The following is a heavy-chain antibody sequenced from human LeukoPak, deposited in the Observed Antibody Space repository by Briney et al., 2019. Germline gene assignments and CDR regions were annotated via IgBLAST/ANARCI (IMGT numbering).Heavy chain of an antibody. CDR1: GFTFSSYS. Sequence: GGSLRLSCAASGFTFSSYSMNWVRQAPGKGLEWVSILHIGNGTDYADSVKGRFTISRDNSKNTLYLQMNSLRPEDTAVYYCATNYAHCCVPYDYWGQGTLVTVSS. J-gene: IGHJ4*02. CDR3: ATNYAHCCVPYDY. CDR2: LHIGNGT. V-gene: IGHV3-66*01. D-gene: IGHD3-16*01.